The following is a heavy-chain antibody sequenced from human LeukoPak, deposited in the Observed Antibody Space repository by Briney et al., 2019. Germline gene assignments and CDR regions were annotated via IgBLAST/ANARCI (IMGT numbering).Heavy chain of an antibody. Sequence: PGGSLRHSCAASGFTFSNYGFHWVRQAPGKGLEWVTLIWYDGSNKYYADSVKGRFTISRDNSKNTLYLQMNSLRAEDTAVYYCARSRGYRYGYFYYGMDVWGQGTTVTVSS. CDR3: ARSRGYRYGYFYYGMDV. CDR1: GFTFSNYG. J-gene: IGHJ6*02. D-gene: IGHD5-18*01. V-gene: IGHV3-33*01. CDR2: IWYDGSNK.